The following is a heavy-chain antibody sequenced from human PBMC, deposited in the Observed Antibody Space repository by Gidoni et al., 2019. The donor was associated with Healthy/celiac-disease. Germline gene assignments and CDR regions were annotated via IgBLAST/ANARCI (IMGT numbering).Heavy chain of an antibody. CDR1: GYTFTGYY. Sequence: QVQLVQSGAEVKKPGASVKVSCKASGYTFTGYYMHWVRQAPGQGLEWMGWINPNSGGTNYAQKFQGRVTMTRDTSISTAYMELSRLRSDDTAVYYCARDASVLLFGGVIGNDYWGQGTLVTVSS. J-gene: IGHJ4*02. CDR3: ARDASVLLFGGVIGNDY. CDR2: INPNSGGT. D-gene: IGHD3-16*02. V-gene: IGHV1-2*02.